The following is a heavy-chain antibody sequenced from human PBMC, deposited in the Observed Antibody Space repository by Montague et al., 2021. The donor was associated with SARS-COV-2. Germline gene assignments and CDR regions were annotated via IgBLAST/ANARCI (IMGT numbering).Heavy chain of an antibody. J-gene: IGHJ4*02. CDR2: MHFTGKT. CDR1: GDSITNHY. V-gene: IGHV4-4*07. Sequence: SETLSLTCSVSGDSITNHYWSWIRQPAGKGLEWVGRMHFTGKTNFSPFFSSRLTMSADTSKNQFSLKLTSVTAADTAIYFCARDRFDFGAGRQGTIDFWGQGTLATVS. D-gene: IGHD3-10*01. CDR3: ARDRFDFGAGRQGTIDF.